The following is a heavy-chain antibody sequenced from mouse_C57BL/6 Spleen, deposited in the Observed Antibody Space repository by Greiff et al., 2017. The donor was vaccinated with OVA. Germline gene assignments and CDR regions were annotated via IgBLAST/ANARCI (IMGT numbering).Heavy chain of an antibody. V-gene: IGHV1-66*01. J-gene: IGHJ4*01. CDR2: LYPGRGNT. CDR1: GYSFTSYY. D-gene: IGHD2-3*01. Sequence: QVQLQQSGPELVKPGASVKISCKASGYSFTSYYIHWVKQRPGQGLEWIGWLYPGRGNTTYNEKFKGKATLTADTSSSTAYMQLSSLTSEDSAVYYCAGWLLRAMDYWGQGTSVTVSS. CDR3: AGWLLRAMDY.